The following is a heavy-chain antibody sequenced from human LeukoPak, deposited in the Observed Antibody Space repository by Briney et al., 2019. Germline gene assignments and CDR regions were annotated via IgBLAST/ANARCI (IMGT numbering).Heavy chain of an antibody. CDR3: AKAPSYYYYDSSGYYSALGGAFGI. D-gene: IGHD3-22*01. Sequence: GRSLRLSCAASGFTFDDYAMHWVRQAPGKGLEWVSGISWNSGSIGYADSVKGRFTISRDNAKNSLYLQMNSLRAEDTALYYCAKAPSYYYYDSSGYYSALGGAFGIWGQGTMVTVSS. CDR2: ISWNSGSI. V-gene: IGHV3-9*01. CDR1: GFTFDDYA. J-gene: IGHJ3*02.